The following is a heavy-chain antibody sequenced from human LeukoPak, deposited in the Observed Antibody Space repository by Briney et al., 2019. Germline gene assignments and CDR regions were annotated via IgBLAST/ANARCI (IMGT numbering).Heavy chain of an antibody. V-gene: IGHV3-48*03. CDR3: ARVATMVRVPLDALDI. CDR2: ISRSGNTI. D-gene: IGHD3-10*01. J-gene: IGHJ3*02. Sequence: PGGSLRLSCAISGFTFSGCELTWVREAPGKGLEWISYISRSGNTIYYADSVKGRFTTSRDNAKNSLYSQMNTLRVEDTAVYSCARVATMVRVPLDALDIWGQGTMVSVSS. CDR1: GFTFSGCE.